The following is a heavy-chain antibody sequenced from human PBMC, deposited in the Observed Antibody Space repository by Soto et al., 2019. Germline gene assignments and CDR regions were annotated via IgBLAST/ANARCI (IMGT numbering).Heavy chain of an antibody. CDR2: IFPIFGTP. V-gene: IGHV1-69*01. CDR1: GGIFTNYV. Sequence: QVQLVQSGAEVKKPGSSVKVSCKTSGGIFTNYVITWVRQAPGQGLEWMGGIFPIFGTPNYAQEFQGRVTITADESTSTAYMELSSLRSDDTAVYYCARGYCGSNSCHNWFGPWGQGTLVTVSS. D-gene: IGHD2-2*01. CDR3: ARGYCGSNSCHNWFGP. J-gene: IGHJ5*02.